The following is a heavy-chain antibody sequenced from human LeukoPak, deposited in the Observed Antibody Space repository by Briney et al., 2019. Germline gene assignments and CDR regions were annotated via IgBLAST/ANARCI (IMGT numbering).Heavy chain of an antibody. CDR2: IFYSGNT. CDR1: GGPINYGGYY. Sequence: SQTLSLTCAVSGGPINYGGYYWSWIRQHPGKGLEWIGYIFYSGNTYCNPSLKSRVTISIDTSKNQFSLRLSSVTAADTAVYYCARRLTGLDYWGQGTLVTVSS. CDR3: ARRLTGLDY. D-gene: IGHD7-27*01. J-gene: IGHJ4*02. V-gene: IGHV4-31*11.